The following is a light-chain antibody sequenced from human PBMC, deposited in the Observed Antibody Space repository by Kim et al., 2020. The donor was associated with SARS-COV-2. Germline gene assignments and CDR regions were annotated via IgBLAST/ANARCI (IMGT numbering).Light chain of an antibody. CDR3: SSYTSSSTLV. CDR1: SSDVGGYNY. V-gene: IGLV2-14*04. Sequence: GQSITISCTGTSSDVGGYNYVSWYQQHPGKAPKLMIYDVSKRPSGVSNRFSGSKSGNTVSLTISGLQAEDEADYYCSSYTSSSTLVFGTGTKVTVL. J-gene: IGLJ1*01. CDR2: DVS.